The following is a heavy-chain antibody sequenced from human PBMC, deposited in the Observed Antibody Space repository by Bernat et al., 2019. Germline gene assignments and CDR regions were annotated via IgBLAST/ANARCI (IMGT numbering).Heavy chain of an antibody. D-gene: IGHD6-13*01. CDR2: ISGYNGKT. CDR3: ARDGTAGAAGTFDYYGMDV. V-gene: IGHV1-18*01. J-gene: IGHJ6*02. CDR1: GYTFTSNG. Sequence: QVQLVQSGAEVKKPGASVKVSCKASGYTFTSNGISWVRQAPGHGLEWMEWISGYNGKTNYAQKLQGRVTMTTDTSTSTAYMELRSLRSDDTAVYYCARDGTAGAAGTFDYYGMDVWGQGTTVTVSS.